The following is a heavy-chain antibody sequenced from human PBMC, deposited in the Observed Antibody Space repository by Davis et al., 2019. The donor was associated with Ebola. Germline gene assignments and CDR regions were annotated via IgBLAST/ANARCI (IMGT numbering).Heavy chain of an antibody. D-gene: IGHD2-21*01. CDR1: GFTFDDYA. J-gene: IGHJ6*02. CDR3: ARRLWSPYYYYGMNV. CDR2: ISWNSGTI. Sequence: SLKISCAASGFTFDDYAMHWVRQAPGKGLEWVSGISWNSGTIGYADSVKGRFTISRDNAKNSLYLQMNSLRAEDTAVYYCARRLWSPYYYYGMNVWGQGTTVTVSS. V-gene: IGHV3-9*01.